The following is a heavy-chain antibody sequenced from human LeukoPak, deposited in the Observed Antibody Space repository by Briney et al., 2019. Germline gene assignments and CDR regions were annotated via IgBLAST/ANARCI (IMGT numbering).Heavy chain of an antibody. CDR1: GGSINSGVYY. CDR2: IFYSGST. J-gene: IGHJ4*02. CDR3: ARHTGGWGSFDY. V-gene: IGHV4-31*03. Sequence: PSETLSLTCTVSGGSINSGVYYWSWIRQYPGKGLEWIGSIFYSGSTYYNPSLKSRFTISVDTSKNQFSLKLSSVTAADTAVYYCARHTGGWGSFDYWGQGTLVTVSS. D-gene: IGHD7-27*01.